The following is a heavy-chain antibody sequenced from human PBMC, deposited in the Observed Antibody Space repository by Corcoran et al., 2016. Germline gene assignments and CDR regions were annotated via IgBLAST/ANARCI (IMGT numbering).Heavy chain of an antibody. D-gene: IGHD6-25*01. V-gene: IGHV3-13*01. CDR3: ARGGRIAARYYYYYGMDV. J-gene: IGHJ6*02. CDR2: IGTAGDT. CDR1: GFTFSSYD. Sequence: EVQLVESGGGLVQPGGSLRLSCAASGFTFSSYDMHWVRQATGKGLEWVSAIGTAGDTYYPGSVKGRFTISRENAKNSLYLQMNSLRAEDTAVYYCARGGRIAARYYYYYGMDVWVQGTTVTVSS.